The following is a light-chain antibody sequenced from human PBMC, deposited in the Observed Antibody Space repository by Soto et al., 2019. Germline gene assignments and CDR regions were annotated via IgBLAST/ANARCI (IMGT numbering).Light chain of an antibody. CDR1: QSVSSN. J-gene: IGKJ1*01. V-gene: IGKV3-15*01. CDR2: DAS. Sequence: EIVLTQSPGTLSLSPGERATLSCRASQSVSSNYLAWYQQKPGQAPRLLIYDASIRATGIPARFSGSGSGTEFTLTISSLQSEDFAVYFCQKYNNWPETFGQGTKVDIK. CDR3: QKYNNWPET.